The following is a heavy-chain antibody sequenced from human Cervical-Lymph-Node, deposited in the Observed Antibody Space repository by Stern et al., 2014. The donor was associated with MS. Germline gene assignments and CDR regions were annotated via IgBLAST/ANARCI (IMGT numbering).Heavy chain of an antibody. V-gene: IGHV4-31*03. CDR1: GGSISSGGYY. CDR3: AKYRVFGGVIVVDY. D-gene: IGHD3-16*02. Sequence: QLQLQESGPGLVKPSQTLSLTCTVSGGSISSGGYYWSWIRQQPGKGLEWIGYIYYMGSTSYTPSLKSRVTILLDTSKSQFSLKLSSVTAADTAVYYCAKYRVFGGVIVVDYWGQGTLVTVSS. CDR2: IYYMGST. J-gene: IGHJ4*02.